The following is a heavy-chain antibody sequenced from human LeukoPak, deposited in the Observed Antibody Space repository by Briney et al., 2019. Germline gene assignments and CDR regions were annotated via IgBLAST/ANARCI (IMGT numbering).Heavy chain of an antibody. CDR1: GGSISSSSYY. V-gene: IGHV4-39*01. CDR3: ARRYVWFDP. J-gene: IGHJ5*02. D-gene: IGHD5-12*01. CDR2: IYYSGST. Sequence: SETLSLTCTVSGGSISSSSYYWGWIRQPPGKRLEWIGSIYYSGSTYYNPSLKSRVTISVDTSKNQFSLKLSSVTAADTAVYYCARRYVWFDPWGQGTLVTVSS.